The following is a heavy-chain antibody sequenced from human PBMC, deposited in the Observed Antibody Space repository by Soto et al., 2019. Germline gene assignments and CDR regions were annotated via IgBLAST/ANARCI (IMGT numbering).Heavy chain of an antibody. J-gene: IGHJ4*02. CDR3: ANDGIDCH. CDR2: ITWDGINI. V-gene: IGHV3-43D*03. D-gene: IGHD1-26*01. Sequence: GGSLRLACTASGFTFGDSAMHWVRQAPGKGLEWVSLITWDGINIEYADSVRGRFTISRDNSKNSLYLQMNGLRHEDTAFYYCANDGIDCHWGQGTLVTVSS. CDR1: GFTFGDSA.